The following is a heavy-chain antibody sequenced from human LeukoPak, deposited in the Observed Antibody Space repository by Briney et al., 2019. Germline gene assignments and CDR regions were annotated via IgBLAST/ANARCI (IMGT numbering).Heavy chain of an antibody. Sequence: GGSLRLSCAASGFTFSNYWMSWVRQAPGKGLEWVSVTYTGGNSYYADSVKGRFIISRDISKNTLYLQMNSLRAEDSALYYCARGGRGSAAVVAPRSFDIWGQGTMVTVSS. V-gene: IGHV3-53*01. D-gene: IGHD3-22*01. CDR3: ARGGRGSAAVVAPRSFDI. CDR1: GFTFSNYW. J-gene: IGHJ3*02. CDR2: TYTGGNS.